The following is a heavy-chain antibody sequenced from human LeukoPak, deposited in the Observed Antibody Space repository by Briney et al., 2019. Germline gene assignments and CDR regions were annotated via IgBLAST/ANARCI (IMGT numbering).Heavy chain of an antibody. Sequence: PSETLSLTCTVSGDSISSSSHHWGWLRQSPGTGLEWIGSIYYSGSTYYNPSLKSRVTISVDTSKNQFSLKLSSVTAADTAVYYCARRGVWGGIDYWGQGTLVTVSS. D-gene: IGHD7-27*01. J-gene: IGHJ4*02. CDR2: IYYSGST. V-gene: IGHV4-39*01. CDR3: ARRGVWGGIDY. CDR1: GDSISSSSHH.